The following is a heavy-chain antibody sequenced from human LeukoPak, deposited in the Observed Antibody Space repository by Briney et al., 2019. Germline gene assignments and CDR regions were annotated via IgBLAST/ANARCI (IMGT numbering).Heavy chain of an antibody. Sequence: GGSLRRSCAASGFSFSGYNMNWVRQAPGKGLEWVSSITSSSAYIYHADSVKGRFTISRDNAKNSLYLQMNSLRAEDTAVYYCARVLRDYYFDFWGQGILVSVSS. J-gene: IGHJ4*02. CDR3: ARVLRDYYFDF. CDR1: GFSFSGYN. D-gene: IGHD3-9*01. V-gene: IGHV3-21*01. CDR2: ITSSSAYI.